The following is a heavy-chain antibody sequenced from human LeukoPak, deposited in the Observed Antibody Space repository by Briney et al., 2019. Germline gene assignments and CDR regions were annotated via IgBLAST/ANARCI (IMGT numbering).Heavy chain of an antibody. J-gene: IGHJ6*03. CDR2: ISGSGGHT. V-gene: IGHV3-23*01. D-gene: IGHD5-24*01. Sequence: GGPLRLSCAASGINFTSHAMSWVRQAPGKGLEWVSLISGSGGHTFYGDSVKGRFTISRDNSKDTFYLQMNSLRAEDTAVYYCAKGGAATMRDGYNYYYYYMEVWGRGTTVTVSS. CDR3: AKGGAATMRDGYNYYYYYMEV. CDR1: GINFTSHA.